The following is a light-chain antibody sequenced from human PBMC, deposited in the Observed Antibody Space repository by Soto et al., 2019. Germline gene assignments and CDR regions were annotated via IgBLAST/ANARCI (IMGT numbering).Light chain of an antibody. J-gene: IGLJ3*02. Sequence: QSVLTQPPSASGTPGQRVTISCFGSSSNIGSNYVYWYQQLPGTAPKLLIYSNNQRPSGVPDRFSGSKSGTSASLAISGLRSEDEADYYCAAWDDSLSGVFGGGTKLTVL. V-gene: IGLV1-47*02. CDR3: AAWDDSLSGV. CDR1: SSNIGSNY. CDR2: SNN.